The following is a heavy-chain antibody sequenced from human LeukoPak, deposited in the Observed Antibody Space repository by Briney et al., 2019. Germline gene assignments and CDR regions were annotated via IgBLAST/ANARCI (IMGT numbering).Heavy chain of an antibody. CDR2: IDPADSET. CDR3: ARQYCSGGSCYLDY. CDR1: GYSFTNFW. Sequence: GESLKISCKGSGYSFTNFWIAWVRQMPGKGLEWMGIIDPADSETKYSPSFQGQVTISADKSISTAYLQWSSLKASDTAMYYCARQYCSGGSCYLDYWGQGTLVTVSS. V-gene: IGHV5-51*01. J-gene: IGHJ4*02. D-gene: IGHD2-15*01.